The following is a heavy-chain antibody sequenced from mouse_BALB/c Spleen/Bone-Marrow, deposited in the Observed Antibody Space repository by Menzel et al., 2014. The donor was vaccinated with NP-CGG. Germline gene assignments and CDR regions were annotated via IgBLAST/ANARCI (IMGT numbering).Heavy chain of an antibody. CDR1: GSTFSSYT. D-gene: IGHD1-1*01. CDR2: ISNGGGST. CDR3: ARHGYYGSRAMDY. V-gene: IGHV5-12-2*01. Sequence: EVQLQQSGGGLVQPGGSLKLSCAASGSTFSSYTMSWVRQTPEKRLEWVAYISNGGGSTYYPDTVKGRFTISRDNAKNTLYLQMSSLKSEDTAMYYCARHGYYGSRAMDYWGQGTSVTVSS. J-gene: IGHJ4*01.